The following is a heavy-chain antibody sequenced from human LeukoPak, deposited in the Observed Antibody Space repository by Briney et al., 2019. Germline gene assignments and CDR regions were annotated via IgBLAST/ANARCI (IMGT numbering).Heavy chain of an antibody. CDR1: GGSFGGYY. Sequence: SETLSLTCAVYGGSFGGYYWSWIRQPPGKGLEWIGEINHSGSTNYSPSLTSRVTISLDTSRNQFSLRLNSVTAADTAVYYCAKSNGYGLVDIWGQGTMVTVSS. J-gene: IGHJ3*02. CDR3: AKSNGYGLVDI. V-gene: IGHV4-34*01. D-gene: IGHD3-10*01. CDR2: INHSGST.